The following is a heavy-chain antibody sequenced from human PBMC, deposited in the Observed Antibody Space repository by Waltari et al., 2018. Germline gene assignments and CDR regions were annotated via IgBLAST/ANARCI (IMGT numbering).Heavy chain of an antibody. Sequence: QVQLVQSGAEVKKPGASVKVSCKASGYTFTSYDINWVRQATGQGLEWMGWVNPNSGNTGYAQKFQGRVTITRNTSISTAYMELSSLRSEDTAVYYCARSTYDFWSGYWGSYYYYMDVWGKGTTVTVSS. CDR2: VNPNSGNT. V-gene: IGHV1-8*03. CDR3: ARSTYDFWSGYWGSYYYYMDV. D-gene: IGHD3-3*01. CDR1: GYTFTSYD. J-gene: IGHJ6*03.